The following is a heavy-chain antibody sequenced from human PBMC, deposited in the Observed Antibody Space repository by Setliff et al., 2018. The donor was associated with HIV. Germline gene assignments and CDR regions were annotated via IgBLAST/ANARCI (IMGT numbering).Heavy chain of an antibody. D-gene: IGHD6-13*01. J-gene: IGHJ4*02. CDR2: ITPFVGIT. V-gene: IGHV1-69*10. CDR3: ARDKGIREAASLDY. CDR1: GGTFSDFR. Sequence: ASVKVSCKSSGGTFSDFRITWVRQAPGQGLEWMGEITPFVGITNYAQKFQGRVTISADESTATAYIELSSLTSQDTAVYYCARDKGIREAASLDYWGQGSLVTVSS.